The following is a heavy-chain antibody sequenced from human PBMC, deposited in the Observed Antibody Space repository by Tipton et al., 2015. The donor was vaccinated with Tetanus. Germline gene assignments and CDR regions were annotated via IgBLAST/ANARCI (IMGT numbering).Heavy chain of an antibody. J-gene: IGHJ3*01. Sequence: QSGAEVKKPGESLKISCKGSGYSFTSYWIAWVRQMPGKGLEWMGVIYPTDSQIRYSPSFHGQVTISADKSISTAYLKWSSLKASDTAIYYCASSRSGYNDDAFDFWGQGTMVTVSS. V-gene: IGHV5-51*01. CDR3: ASSRSGYNDDAFDF. CDR1: GYSFTSYW. CDR2: IYPTDSQI. D-gene: IGHD5-24*01.